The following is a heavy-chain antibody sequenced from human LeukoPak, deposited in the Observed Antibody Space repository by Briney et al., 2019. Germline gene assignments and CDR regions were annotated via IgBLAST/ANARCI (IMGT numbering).Heavy chain of an antibody. CDR1: GFTFSSYA. D-gene: IGHD3-3*01. Sequence: GGSLRLSCAASGFTFSSYAIHWVRQAPGKGLEWVAVISYDGSNKYYADSVKGRFTISRDNSKNTLYLQMNSLRAEDTAVYYCARELATIFGVVIGFDYWGQGTLVTVSS. CDR2: ISYDGSNK. V-gene: IGHV3-30-3*01. J-gene: IGHJ4*02. CDR3: ARELATIFGVVIGFDY.